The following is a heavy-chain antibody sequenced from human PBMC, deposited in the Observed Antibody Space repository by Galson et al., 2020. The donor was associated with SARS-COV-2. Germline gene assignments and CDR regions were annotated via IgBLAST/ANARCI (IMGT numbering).Heavy chain of an antibody. V-gene: IGHV4-59*12. Sequence: ETSETLSPTCPVSRGPILYDYWTWARQSPGKGLEWIGSIYHSGTPNYNPSLRTRVTIPLDPSESRFTLNLFSVTAADTPMYYCAKLAEGRRNSEYYWGQGTLVTVSS. CDR1: RGPILYDY. D-gene: IGHD1-7*01. J-gene: IGHJ4*02. CDR2: IYHSGTP. CDR3: AKLAEGRRNSEYY.